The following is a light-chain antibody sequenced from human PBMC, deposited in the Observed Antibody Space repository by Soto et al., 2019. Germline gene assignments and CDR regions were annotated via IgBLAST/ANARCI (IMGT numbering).Light chain of an antibody. CDR3: QQSYSTPPT. CDR1: QSISSY. Sequence: DIQMTQSPSSLSPSVGDRVTITCRASQSISSYLNWYQQKPGKAPKLMIFAASSLQSGVPSRFSGSGSGTDFTLTISSLQPEDFATYYCQQSYSTPPTFGGGTKVDIK. J-gene: IGKJ4*01. V-gene: IGKV1-39*01. CDR2: AAS.